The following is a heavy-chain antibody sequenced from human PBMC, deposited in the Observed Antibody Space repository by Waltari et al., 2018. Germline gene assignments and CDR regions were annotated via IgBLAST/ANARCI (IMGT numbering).Heavy chain of an antibody. CDR3: AKREVRAGTTLSRYYYYYGMDV. J-gene: IGHJ6*02. Sequence: EVQLLESGGGLVQPGGSLRLSCAASGFTFSSYAMSWVRQAPGKGLEWVSAISGSGGSTYYADSVKGRFTISRDNSKNTLYLQMNSLRAEDTAVYYCAKREVRAGTTLSRYYYYYGMDVWGQGTTVTVSS. CDR2: ISGSGGST. CDR1: GFTFSSYA. D-gene: IGHD1-1*01. V-gene: IGHV3-23*01.